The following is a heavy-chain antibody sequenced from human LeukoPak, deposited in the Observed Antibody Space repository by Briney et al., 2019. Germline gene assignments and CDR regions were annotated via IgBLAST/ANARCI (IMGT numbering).Heavy chain of an antibody. J-gene: IGHJ6*03. CDR3: ATNGYYCMDV. V-gene: IGHV4-39*07. Sequence: SETLSLTCTVSGGSISSSSYYWGWIRQPPGNGLEWIGEIYHSGGTNYNPSLKSRITISVDKSQNQFSLKVNSLTAADTAVYYCATNGYYCMDVWGKGTTVTVSS. CDR1: GGSISSSSYY. D-gene: IGHD2-8*01. CDR2: IYHSGGT.